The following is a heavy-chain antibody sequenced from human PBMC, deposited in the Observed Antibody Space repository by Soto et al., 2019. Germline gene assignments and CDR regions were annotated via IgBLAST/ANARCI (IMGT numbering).Heavy chain of an antibody. CDR3: AKELWFGELYSPDY. CDR2: ISGSGDST. D-gene: IGHD3-10*01. V-gene: IGHV3-23*01. Sequence: EVQLLESGGGLVQPGGSLRLSCAASGFTFSSYAMSWVRQAPGKGLEWVSGISGSGDSTYYADSVKGLFTISRDHFQNTLYLQMSSLRAGDPALYYCAKELWFGELYSPDYWGQGTIVPVSS. J-gene: IGHJ4*02. CDR1: GFTFSSYA.